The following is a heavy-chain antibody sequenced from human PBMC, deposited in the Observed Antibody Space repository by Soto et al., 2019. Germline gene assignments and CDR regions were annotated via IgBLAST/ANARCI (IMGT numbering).Heavy chain of an antibody. CDR3: AKDPGWGGPGTAMVTGYLDY. CDR2: INTDGSVA. CDR1: GLTFRSYW. V-gene: IGHV3-74*03. J-gene: IGHJ4*02. D-gene: IGHD5-18*01. Sequence: PGGSLRLSCAASGLTFRSYWMHWVRQAPGKGLVWVSRINTDGSVAMYVDSVKGRFTISRDNSKNTLYLQMNSLRAEDTAVYYCAKDPGWGGPGTAMVTGYLDYWGQGTLVTVSS.